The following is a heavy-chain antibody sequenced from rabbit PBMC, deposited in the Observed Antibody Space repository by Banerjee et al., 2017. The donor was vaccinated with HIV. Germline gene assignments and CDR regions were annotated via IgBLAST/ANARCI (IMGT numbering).Heavy chain of an antibody. CDR3: ARDLAGVIGWNFNL. V-gene: IGHV1S45*01. D-gene: IGHD4-1*01. CDR1: GFSFSNGYV. Sequence: QEQLEESGGDLVKPEGSLTLTCTASGFSFSNGYVMCWVRQAPGKGLEWIGCIATGSKGSNYHASWAKGRFTISKASWTTVTLQMTSLTGADTATYFCARDLAGVIGWNFNLWGPGTLVTVS. CDR2: IATGSKGSN. J-gene: IGHJ4*01.